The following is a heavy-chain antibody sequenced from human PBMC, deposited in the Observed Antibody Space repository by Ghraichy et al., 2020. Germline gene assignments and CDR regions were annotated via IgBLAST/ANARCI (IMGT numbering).Heavy chain of an antibody. J-gene: IGHJ4*02. Sequence: SETLSLTCTVSGGSVSSGSYYWSWIRQPPGKGLEWIGYIYYSGSTNYNPSLKSRVTISVDTSKNQFSLKLSSVTAADTAVYYCASAYDFWSGYPNFDYWGQGTLVTVSS. V-gene: IGHV4-61*01. CDR2: IYYSGST. CDR1: GGSVSSGSYY. D-gene: IGHD3-3*01. CDR3: ASAYDFWSGYPNFDY.